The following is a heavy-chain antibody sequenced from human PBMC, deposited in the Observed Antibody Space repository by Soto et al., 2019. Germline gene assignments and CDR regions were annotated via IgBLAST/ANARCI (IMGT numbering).Heavy chain of an antibody. Sequence: SETLSLTCTVSGGSISSSSYYWGWIRQPPGKGLEWIGSIYYSGSTYYNPSLKSRVTISVDTSKNQFSLKLSSVTAADTAVYYCARLSNYYYYSGMGVWGQGTTVTVSS. CDR2: IYYSGST. J-gene: IGHJ6*02. CDR1: GGSISSSSYY. V-gene: IGHV4-39*01. CDR3: ARLSNYYYYSGMGV.